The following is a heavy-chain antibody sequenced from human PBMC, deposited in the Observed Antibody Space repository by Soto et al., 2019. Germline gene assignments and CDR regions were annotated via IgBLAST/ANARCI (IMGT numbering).Heavy chain of an antibody. D-gene: IGHD3-3*01. CDR1: GXXFXXXX. CDR3: ARVGFGANYYYYMDV. CDR2: MNPNSGNT. J-gene: IGHJ6*03. V-gene: IGHV1-8*01. Sequence: XSCXASGXXFXXXXXXWVRQATGQGLEWMGWMNPNSGNTGYAQKFQGRVTMTRNTSISTAYMELSSLRSEDTAVYYCARVGFGANYYYYMDVWGKGTTVTVSS.